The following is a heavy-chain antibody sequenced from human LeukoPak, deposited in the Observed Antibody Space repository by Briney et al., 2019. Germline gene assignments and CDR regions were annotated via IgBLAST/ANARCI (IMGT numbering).Heavy chain of an antibody. V-gene: IGHV4-34*01. J-gene: IGHJ6*02. CDR2: INHSGST. CDR3: ARLGGDYDVNYIMDV. CDR1: GASFSGYF. D-gene: IGHD4-17*01. Sequence: PSETLSLTCAVYGASFSGYFWSWLRQPPGKGLEWIGEINHSGSTNYNPSLKSRVTISVDTSKNQFSLKLSSVTAADTAVYYCARLGGDYDVNYIMDVWGQGTTVTVSS.